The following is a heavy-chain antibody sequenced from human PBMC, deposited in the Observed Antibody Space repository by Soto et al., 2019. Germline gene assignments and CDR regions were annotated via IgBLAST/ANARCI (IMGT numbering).Heavy chain of an antibody. CDR2: ISGSGDST. CDR3: AKGCSGGDCYSPAYFQH. V-gene: IGHV3-23*01. D-gene: IGHD2-21*02. J-gene: IGHJ1*01. Sequence: GGSLRLSCAASGFTFSSYAMNWVRQAPGKGLEWVSVISGSGDSTYYADSVKGRFTISRDNSKNTLYLQMNSLRAEDTAVYYYAKGCSGGDCYSPAYFQHWGQGTLVTVSS. CDR1: GFTFSSYA.